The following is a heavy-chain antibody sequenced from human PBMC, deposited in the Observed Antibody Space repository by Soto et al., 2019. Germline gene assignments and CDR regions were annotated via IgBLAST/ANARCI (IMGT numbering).Heavy chain of an antibody. V-gene: IGHV1-2*02. CDR1: GHTFTGHH. D-gene: IGHD7-27*01. Sequence: QVQLVQSGAEVKKPGASVKVSCKASGHTFTGHHMHWVRQVPGQGLEWMGYIDLDNDNRAYAQKFQGRVTTTRDTSITTAYMELTGLRSDDTDVYYCGLEPTGTGGFDYWGQGTLVTVSS. CDR3: GLEPTGTGGFDY. J-gene: IGHJ4*02. CDR2: IDLDNDNR.